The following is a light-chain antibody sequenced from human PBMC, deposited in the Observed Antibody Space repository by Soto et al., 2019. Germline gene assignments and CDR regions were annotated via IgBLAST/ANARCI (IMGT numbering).Light chain of an antibody. CDR2: DVS. J-gene: IGLJ1*01. V-gene: IGLV2-14*03. Sequence: QSVLTQPASVSGSPGQSITISCTGTSNDIGGYNYVSWYQQHPGKAPQLMISDVSNRPSGVSNRFSGSKSGNTASLTFSGLQAEDEADYYCSSYTATSTQVFGGGTKVTVL. CDR3: SSYTATSTQV. CDR1: SNDIGGYNY.